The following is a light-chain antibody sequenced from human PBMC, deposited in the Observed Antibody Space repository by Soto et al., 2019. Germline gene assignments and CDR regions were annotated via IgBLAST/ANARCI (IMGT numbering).Light chain of an antibody. CDR2: RNN. Sequence: SVPNHPPPAFWTPGPRVPHSFFGSSPKIGSNYVYWYQQLPGTAPKLLIYRNNQRPSGVPDRFSGSKSGTSASLAISGLRSEDEADYYCAAWDDSLSGPYVFGTGTKVPV. CDR1: SPKIGSNY. J-gene: IGLJ1*01. CDR3: AAWDDSLSGPYV. V-gene: IGLV1-47*01.